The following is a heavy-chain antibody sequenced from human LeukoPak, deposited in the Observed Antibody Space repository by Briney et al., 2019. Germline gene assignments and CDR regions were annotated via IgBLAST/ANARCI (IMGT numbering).Heavy chain of an antibody. CDR3: ARVYSNYDGTYFDY. CDR2: IYYSGST. V-gene: IGHV4-39*01. Sequence: SETLSLTCTVSGGSISSSSYDWGWIRQPPGKGLEWIGSIYYSGSTYYNPSLKSRVTISVDTSKNQFSLKLSSVTAADTAVYYCARVYSNYDGTYFDYWGQGTLVTVSS. D-gene: IGHD4-11*01. J-gene: IGHJ4*02. CDR1: GGSISSSSYD.